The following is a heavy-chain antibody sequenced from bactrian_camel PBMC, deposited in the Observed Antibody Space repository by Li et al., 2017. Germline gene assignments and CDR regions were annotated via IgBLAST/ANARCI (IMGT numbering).Heavy chain of an antibody. D-gene: IGHD2*01. CDR2: ISGNGRIT. V-gene: IGHV3-2*01. CDR3: AADELVTRLKGLQTCDPNHYHYPD. J-gene: IGHJ4*01. Sequence: LVESGGGLVQPGGSLRLSCAASGFTFGSYYMSWVRQAPGKGLEFVASISGNGRITYYADSVKGRLTISRDNGKNTVYLQMDSLNPEDSAMYYCAADELVTRLKGLQTCDPNHYHYPDWGQGTQVTVS. CDR1: GFTFGSYY.